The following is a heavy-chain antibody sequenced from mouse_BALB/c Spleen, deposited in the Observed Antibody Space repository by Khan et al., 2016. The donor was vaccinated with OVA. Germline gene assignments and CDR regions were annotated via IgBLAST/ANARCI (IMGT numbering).Heavy chain of an antibody. CDR2: INPSTGYT. D-gene: IGHD1-1*01. Sequence: QVQLKQSGAELAKPGASVKMSCKASGYTFINYWILWVKQRPGQGLEWIGYINPSTGYTEYNQNFKDKATLTADKSSSTAYMQLSSLTSEDSAVYYCSERGLRWDFDYWGQGTTLTVSS. CDR1: GYTFINYW. J-gene: IGHJ2*01. V-gene: IGHV1-7*01. CDR3: SERGLRWDFDY.